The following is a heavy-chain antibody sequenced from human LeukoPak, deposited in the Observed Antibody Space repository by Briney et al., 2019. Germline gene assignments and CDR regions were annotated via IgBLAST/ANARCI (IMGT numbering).Heavy chain of an antibody. CDR3: ARDSSSWYVYGWFDP. V-gene: IGHV4-39*07. Sequence: SETLSLTCSVSGGSISSSSYYWGWIRQPPGNGLEWIGSIYYSGSTYYNPSLKSRVTISVDTSKNQCSLKLSSVTAADTAVYYCARDSSSWYVYGWFDPWGQGTLVTVSS. D-gene: IGHD6-13*01. CDR1: GGSISSSSYY. CDR2: IYYSGST. J-gene: IGHJ5*02.